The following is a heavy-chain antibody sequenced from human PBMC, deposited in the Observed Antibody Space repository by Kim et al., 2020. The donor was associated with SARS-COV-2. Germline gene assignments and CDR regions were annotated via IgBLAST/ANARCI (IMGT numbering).Heavy chain of an antibody. V-gene: IGHV1-69*04. Sequence: SVKVSCKASGGTFSSYAISWVRQAPGQGLEWMGRIIPILGIANYAQKFQGRVTITADKSTSTAYMELSSLRSEDTAVYYCARDSSPYYYGSGSYYDNWFDPWGQGTLVTVSS. CDR1: GGTFSSYA. J-gene: IGHJ5*02. D-gene: IGHD3-10*01. CDR2: IIPILGIA. CDR3: ARDSSPYYYGSGSYYDNWFDP.